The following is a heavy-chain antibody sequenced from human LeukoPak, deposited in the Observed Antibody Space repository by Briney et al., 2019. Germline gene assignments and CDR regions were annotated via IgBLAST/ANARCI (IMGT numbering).Heavy chain of an antibody. V-gene: IGHV4-59*08. CDR1: GGCISSYY. CDR3: ARHRGVSYYDAFDV. Sequence: SETLSLTCTVSGGCISSYYWSWIRQPPGKGLEWIGYIYHTGDTNYNPSLKSRVTISIDTSKNQFSLNLRSVTAADTAVYYCARHRGVSYYDAFDVWGQGTVVTVSS. J-gene: IGHJ3*01. D-gene: IGHD1-26*01. CDR2: IYHTGDT.